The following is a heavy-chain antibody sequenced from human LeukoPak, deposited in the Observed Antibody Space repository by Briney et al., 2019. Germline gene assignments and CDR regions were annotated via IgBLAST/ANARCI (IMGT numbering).Heavy chain of an antibody. J-gene: IGHJ3*02. CDR1: GFTFSTYP. CDR3: ARVGGLSPNSFDI. Sequence: GGSLRLSCAASGFTFSTYPIHWVRQAPGKGLEWVAAISYDGRNKNYADSVKGRFTISRDNSKNTLYLQMNSLRAEDTAVYYCARVGGLSPNSFDIWGQGTMVTVSS. V-gene: IGHV3-30*04. CDR2: ISYDGRNK. D-gene: IGHD3-16*01.